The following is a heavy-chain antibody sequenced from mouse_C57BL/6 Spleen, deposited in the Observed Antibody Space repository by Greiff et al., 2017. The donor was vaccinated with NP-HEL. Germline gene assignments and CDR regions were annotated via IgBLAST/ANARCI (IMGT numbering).Heavy chain of an antibody. CDR2: INPSSGYT. CDR3: ARTDLPRSFAY. D-gene: IGHD5-1*01. V-gene: IGHV1-7*01. J-gene: IGHJ3*01. Sequence: VKLMESGAELAKPGASVKLSCKASGYTFTSYWMHWVKQRPGQGLEWIGYINPSSGYTKYNQKLKDKATLTADKSSSTSYMQLSSLTSYDSAVYYFARTDLPRSFAYWGQGTLVTVSA. CDR1: GYTFTSYW.